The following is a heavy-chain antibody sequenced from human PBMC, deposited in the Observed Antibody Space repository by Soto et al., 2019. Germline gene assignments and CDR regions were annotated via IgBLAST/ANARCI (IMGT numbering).Heavy chain of an antibody. D-gene: IGHD6-6*01. J-gene: IGHJ6*02. Sequence: TCAISGDRVSINSAACNWIRQSPSRGLEWLGRTYYRSKWYNDYAVSVKSRITINPDTSKNQFSLQLNSVTPEDTAVYYCARDRGASSSSGYYYGMDVWGQGTTVTVSS. CDR3: ARDRGASSSSGYYYGMDV. V-gene: IGHV6-1*01. CDR1: GDRVSINSAA. CDR2: TYYRSKWYN.